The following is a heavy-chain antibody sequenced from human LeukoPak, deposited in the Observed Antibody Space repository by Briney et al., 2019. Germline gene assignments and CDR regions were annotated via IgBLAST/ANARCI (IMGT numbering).Heavy chain of an antibody. Sequence: SETLSLTSTVSGGSISSYYWSWIRQPPGKGLEWIGYIYYSGSTNYNPSLKSRVTISVDTSKNQFSLKLSSVTAADTAVYYCASEVAVTTSGDAFDIWGQGTMVTVSS. J-gene: IGHJ3*02. CDR1: GGSISSYY. D-gene: IGHD4-17*01. CDR3: ASEVAVTTSGDAFDI. V-gene: IGHV4-59*13. CDR2: IYYSGST.